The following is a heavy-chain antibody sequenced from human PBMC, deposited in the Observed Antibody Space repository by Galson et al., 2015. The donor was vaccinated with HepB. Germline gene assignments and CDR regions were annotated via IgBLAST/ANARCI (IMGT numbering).Heavy chain of an antibody. V-gene: IGHV1-69*06. J-gene: IGHJ4*02. CDR1: GGTFSSYA. Sequence: SVKVSCKASGGTFSSYAISWVRQAPGQGLEWMGGIIPIFGTANYAQKFQGRVTITADKSTSTAYMEPSSLRSEDTAVYYCASRGAGRYSSSWYYFDYWGQGTLVTVSS. CDR2: IIPIFGTA. D-gene: IGHD6-6*01. CDR3: ASRGAGRYSSSWYYFDY.